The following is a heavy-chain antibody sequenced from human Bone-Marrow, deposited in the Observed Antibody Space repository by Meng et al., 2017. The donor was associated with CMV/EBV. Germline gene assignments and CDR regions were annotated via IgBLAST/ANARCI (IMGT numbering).Heavy chain of an antibody. CDR1: GGSVSSGSYY. Sequence: SETLSLTCTVSGGSVSSGSYYWSWIRQPPGKGLEWIGYIYYSGSTNYNPSLKSRVTISVDTSKNQFSLKLSSVTAADTAVYYCARLRWELLGFDYWGQGTLVTVSS. D-gene: IGHD1-26*01. CDR3: ARLRWELLGFDY. J-gene: IGHJ4*02. CDR2: IYYSGST. V-gene: IGHV4-61*01.